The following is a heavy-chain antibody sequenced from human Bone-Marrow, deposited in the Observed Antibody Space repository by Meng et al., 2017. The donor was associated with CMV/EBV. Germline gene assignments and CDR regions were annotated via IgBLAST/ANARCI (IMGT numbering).Heavy chain of an antibody. CDR3: TRGLAPYTG. CDR2: IRSKAYGGTT. V-gene: IGHV3-49*04. Sequence: GESLKISCTASGFTFGDYAMSWVRQAPGKGLEWVGFIRSKAYGGTTEYAASVKGRFTISRDDSKSIAYLQMNSLKTEDTAVYYCTRGLAPYTGWGPRKRVPVSS. J-gene: IGHJ4*02. D-gene: IGHD2-2*02. CDR1: GFTFGDYA.